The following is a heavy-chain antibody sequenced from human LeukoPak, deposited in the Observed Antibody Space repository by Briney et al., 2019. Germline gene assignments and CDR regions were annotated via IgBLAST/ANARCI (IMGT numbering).Heavy chain of an antibody. CDR1: GHTFTSYG. D-gene: IGHD3-10*01. CDR2: ISAYNGNT. Sequence: ASVKVSCKASGHTFTSYGISWVRQAPGQGLEWMGWISAYNGNTNYAQKFQGRVTMTTDTSTSTAYMELRSLRSDDTAVYYCARAASGAGRYRAFDIWGQGTMVTVSS. V-gene: IGHV1-18*01. CDR3: ARAASGAGRYRAFDI. J-gene: IGHJ3*02.